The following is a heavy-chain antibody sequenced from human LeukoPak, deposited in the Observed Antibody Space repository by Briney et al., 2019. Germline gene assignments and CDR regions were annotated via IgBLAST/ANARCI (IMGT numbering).Heavy chain of an antibody. CDR1: GVSISGSGYY. CDR2: IYSSGST. CDR3: ARTLSGKTDY. D-gene: IGHD1-1*01. J-gene: IGHJ4*02. Sequence: SETLSLTCTVSGVSISGSGYYWGWVRQPPGKGLEWIGSIYSSGSTYYSASLQSRVTISIETSKNQISLRLNSVTAADTAVYYCARTLSGKTDYWGQGSLVTVSS. V-gene: IGHV4-39*01.